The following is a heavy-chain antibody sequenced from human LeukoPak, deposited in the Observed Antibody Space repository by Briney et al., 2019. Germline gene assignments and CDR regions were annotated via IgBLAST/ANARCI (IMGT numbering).Heavy chain of an antibody. CDR1: GGTFGSYA. D-gene: IGHD3-22*01. Sequence: GASGTVSCKAAGGTFGSYAISWVRQAPGQGLEWMGRIIPIIGIANYAQTFQGRVTITADKSTSTAYMELSSLRSEDTAVYYCASKGSSGYCSDYWGQGTLVTVSS. CDR3: ASKGSSGYCSDY. CDR2: IIPIIGIA. J-gene: IGHJ4*02. V-gene: IGHV1-69*04.